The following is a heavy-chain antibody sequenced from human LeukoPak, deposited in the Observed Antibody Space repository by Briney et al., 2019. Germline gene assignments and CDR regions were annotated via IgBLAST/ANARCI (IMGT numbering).Heavy chain of an antibody. CDR2: TYYRSKWYN. Sequence: SQTLSLTCAISGDSVSSNSAAWNWIRQSPSRGLEWLGRTYYRSKWYNDYAVSVKSRITINPDTSKNQFSLQLSSVTAADTAVYYCARVGRQWLETEGYWFDPWGQGTLVTVSS. CDR3: ARVGRQWLETEGYWFDP. J-gene: IGHJ5*02. D-gene: IGHD6-19*01. V-gene: IGHV6-1*01. CDR1: GDSVSSNSAA.